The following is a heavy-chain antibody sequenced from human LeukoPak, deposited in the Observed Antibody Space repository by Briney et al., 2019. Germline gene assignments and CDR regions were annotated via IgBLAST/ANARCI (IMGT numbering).Heavy chain of an antibody. CDR3: AKDPLGTTRLFDS. J-gene: IGHJ4*02. CDR1: GFTFSNYA. CDR2: IPVSGDST. V-gene: IGHV3-23*01. D-gene: IGHD1-26*01. Sequence: GGSLRLSSAGSGFTFSNYAMSWVRQAPGKGLEWVSAIPVSGDSTYYADSVRGRFTISRDNSKNTLYLQMNSLRAEDTAIYYCAKDPLGTTRLFDSWGQGTLVTVSS.